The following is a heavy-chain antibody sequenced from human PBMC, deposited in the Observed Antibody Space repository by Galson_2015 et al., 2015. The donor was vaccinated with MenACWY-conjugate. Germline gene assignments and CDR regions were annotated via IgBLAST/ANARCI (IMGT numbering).Heavy chain of an antibody. V-gene: IGHV3-30*04. Sequence: SLRLSCAASGFTFSSYAMHWVRQAPGKGLEWVAVTSYDGSKKYYADSVKGRFTISRDNSKNTLYLQMNSLRVEDTAVYYCARSGLDSIAAAGTEDFYYAMDVWGQGTTVTVSS. CDR2: TSYDGSKK. CDR1: GFTFSSYA. J-gene: IGHJ6*02. D-gene: IGHD6-13*01. CDR3: ARSGLDSIAAAGTEDFYYAMDV.